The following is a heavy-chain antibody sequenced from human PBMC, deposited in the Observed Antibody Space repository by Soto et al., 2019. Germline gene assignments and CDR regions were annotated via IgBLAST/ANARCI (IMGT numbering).Heavy chain of an antibody. D-gene: IGHD3-16*01. CDR1: GYIFVNYG. V-gene: IGHV1-18*01. J-gene: IGHJ6*02. CDR3: VMVDNYVTPTPQDV. Sequence: QVKLVQSGDEVKKPGASVKVSCKASGYIFVNYGIAWVRQAPGQGLEWMGWISPYTGNTHSATKVQGRLTMTTDTSPSTAYMALGSLTSDDTAVYYCVMVDNYVTPTPQDVWGQGTTVTVSS. CDR2: ISPYTGNT.